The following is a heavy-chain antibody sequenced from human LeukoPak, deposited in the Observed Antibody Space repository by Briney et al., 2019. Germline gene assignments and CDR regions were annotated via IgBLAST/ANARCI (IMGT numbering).Heavy chain of an antibody. Sequence: GGPVRLSCAASAFTFYNYGMHWARQAPGKGLEWVALISYDGSIQNYTDSVKGRFTISRDNSKKMLYLQMDSLRTEDTAVYYCARVAGSLAAAGTGYVDSWDQGTLVIVTS. V-gene: IGHV3-30*03. CDR3: ARVAGSLAAAGTGYVDS. D-gene: IGHD6-13*01. CDR2: ISYDGSIQ. J-gene: IGHJ1*01. CDR1: AFTFYNYG.